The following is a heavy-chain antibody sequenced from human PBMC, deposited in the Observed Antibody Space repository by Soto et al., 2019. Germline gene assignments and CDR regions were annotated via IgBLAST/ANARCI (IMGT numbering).Heavy chain of an antibody. Sequence: APSVKVSCKASGGTFSSYAISWVRQAPGQGLEWMGGIIPIFGTANYAQKFQGRVTITADESASTAYMELSSLRSEDTAVYYCARDPGGSYPFDYWGQGTLVTVSS. CDR3: ARDPGGSYPFDY. D-gene: IGHD1-26*01. CDR2: IIPIFGTA. V-gene: IGHV1-69*13. J-gene: IGHJ4*02. CDR1: GGTFSSYA.